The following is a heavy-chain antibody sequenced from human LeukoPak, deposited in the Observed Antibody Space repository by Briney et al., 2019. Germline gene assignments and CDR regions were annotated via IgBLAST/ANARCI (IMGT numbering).Heavy chain of an antibody. D-gene: IGHD3-10*02. CDR2: IGDSGDST. Sequence: GGSLRLSCAASGFTLSSHGMSWVRLAPGKGLEWVSAIGDSGDSTYYADSVKGRFTISRDTSKNTLYLQMNSLRAEDTAVYYCARDSPVCSYWGQGTLVTVSS. CDR1: GFTLSSHG. CDR3: ARDSPVCSY. J-gene: IGHJ4*02. V-gene: IGHV3-23*01.